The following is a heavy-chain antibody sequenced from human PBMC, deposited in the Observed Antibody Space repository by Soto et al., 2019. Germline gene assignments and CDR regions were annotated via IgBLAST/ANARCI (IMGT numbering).Heavy chain of an antibody. CDR2: IYYTGST. J-gene: IGHJ5*02. Sequence: QVQLQESGPGLLRPSQTLSLTCTVSGDSIDSGDHSWSWIRQAPGKGLEWIGYIYYTGSTYSSPSRRDRVPISGDTSKNRFSLNLASVSAADTAVYYCARGSGFLVRGILEPWGQGTLVTVSS. CDR3: ARGSGFLVRGILEP. D-gene: IGHD3-10*01. V-gene: IGHV4-30-4*01. CDR1: GDSIDSGDHS.